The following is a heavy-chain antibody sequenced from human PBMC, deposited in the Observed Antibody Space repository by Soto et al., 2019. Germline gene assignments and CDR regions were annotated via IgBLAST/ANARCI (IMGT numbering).Heavy chain of an antibody. D-gene: IGHD3-22*01. Sequence: LSXTCTFSCASINNVDYYWIWIRQTPEKGLEWVGYIYVTGTTYYNPSLKTRLAISIDRSKSQFSLRMTSVTAADTAVYYCARLYWSYYASSGYLDQWGQGTLVTVS. CDR3: ARLYWSYYASSGYLDQ. V-gene: IGHV4-30-4*01. CDR1: CASINNVDYY. J-gene: IGHJ4*02. CDR2: IYVTGTT.